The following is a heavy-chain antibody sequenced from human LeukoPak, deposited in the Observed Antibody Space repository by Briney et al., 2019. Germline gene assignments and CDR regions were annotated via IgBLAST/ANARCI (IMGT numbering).Heavy chain of an antibody. CDR1: GFTFRNYV. CDR2: TSSDLNVK. D-gene: IGHD6-19*01. V-gene: IGHV3-30-3*01. J-gene: IGHJ4*02. Sequence: GGSLRLSCAASGFTFRNYVIHWVRQAPGKGLEWVAVTSSDLNVKLYADSVKGRFTISRDNSKNTLYLQMNSLGAEDTAVYYCAREPYSSGWYFSYYFDYWGQGTLVTVSS. CDR3: AREPYSSGWYFSYYFDY.